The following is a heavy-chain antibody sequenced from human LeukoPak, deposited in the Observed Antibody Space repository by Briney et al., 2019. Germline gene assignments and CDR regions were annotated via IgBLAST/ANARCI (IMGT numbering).Heavy chain of an antibody. CDR3: ARDIVIVPAAIAWFDP. V-gene: IGHV4-39*02. CDR1: GSSISSSSYY. Sequence: PSETLSLTCTVSGSSISSSSYYWGWIRQPPGKGLEWIGSIYYSGSTYYNPSLKSRVTISVDTSKNQFSLKLGSVTAADTAVYYCARDIVIVPAAIAWFDPWGQGTLVTVSS. J-gene: IGHJ5*02. D-gene: IGHD2-2*01. CDR2: IYYSGST.